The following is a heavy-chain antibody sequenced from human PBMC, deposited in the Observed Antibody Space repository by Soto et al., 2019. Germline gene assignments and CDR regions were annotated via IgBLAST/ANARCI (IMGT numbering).Heavy chain of an antibody. V-gene: IGHV3-30*09. J-gene: IGHJ4*02. CDR2: ISYGGDNK. Sequence: QVQLVESGGGVVQPGRSLRLSCAASGFIFSDYAMHWVRQAPGKGLEWVAVISYGGDNKYYADSVMGRFAISRDNLKNTLYLQMNSLNPQDTAVYHCAKARQSTSWYGVEADFWGQGTLVTVPS. D-gene: IGHD6-13*01. CDR3: AKARQSTSWYGVEADF. CDR1: GFIFSDYA.